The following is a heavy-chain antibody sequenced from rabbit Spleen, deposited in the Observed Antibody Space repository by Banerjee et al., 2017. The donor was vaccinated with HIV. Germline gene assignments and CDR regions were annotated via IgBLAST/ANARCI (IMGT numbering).Heavy chain of an antibody. CDR2: IRTSSGAT. V-gene: IGHV1S45*01. J-gene: IGHJ4*01. Sequence: QEQLMESGGGLVQPEGSLTLTCTASGFSFSNRYYMCWVRQAPGKGLEWIGCIRTSSGATWYASWAKGRFTISKTSSTTVTLQMTSLTAADTATYFCTRNFDLWGQGTLVTVS. CDR1: GFSFSNRYY. CDR3: TRNFDL.